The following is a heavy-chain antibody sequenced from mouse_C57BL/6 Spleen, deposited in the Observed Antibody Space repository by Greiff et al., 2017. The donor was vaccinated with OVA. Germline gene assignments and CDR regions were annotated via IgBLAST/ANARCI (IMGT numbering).Heavy chain of an antibody. Sequence: QVQLKESGPELVKPGASVKISCKASGYAFSSSWMNWVKQRPGKGLEWIGRIYPGDGDTNYNGKFKGKATLTADKSSSTAYMQLSSLTSEDSAVYFCAREGGYYGTVDDFDYWGQGTTLTVSS. J-gene: IGHJ2*01. V-gene: IGHV1-82*01. CDR2: IYPGDGDT. D-gene: IGHD1-1*01. CDR1: GYAFSSSW. CDR3: AREGGYYGTVDDFDY.